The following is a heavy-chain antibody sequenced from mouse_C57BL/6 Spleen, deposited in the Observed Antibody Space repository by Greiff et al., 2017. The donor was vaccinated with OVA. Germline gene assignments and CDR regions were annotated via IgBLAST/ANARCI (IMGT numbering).Heavy chain of an antibody. CDR2: IDPSDSYT. J-gene: IGHJ4*01. CDR1: GYTFTSYW. V-gene: IGHV1-50*01. CDR3: ATGGNPYYYAMDY. Sequence: VQLQQPGAELVKPGASVKLSCKASGYTFTSYWLQWVKQRPGQGLEWIGEIDPSDSYTNYNQKFKGKATLTVDTSSSTAYMQLSSLTSEDSAVYYCATGGNPYYYAMDYWGQGTSVTVSS. D-gene: IGHD1-1*02.